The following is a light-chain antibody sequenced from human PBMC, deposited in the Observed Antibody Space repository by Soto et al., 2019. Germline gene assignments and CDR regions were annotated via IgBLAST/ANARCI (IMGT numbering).Light chain of an antibody. Sequence: QSALTQPASVSGSPGQSITISCTGTHSDVGNYNLVSWYQQHPGKAPKFLIYEVTKRPSGVSNRFSGSKSGNTASLTISGLQAEDEADYYCCSYVGSSTLVFGGETKLTVL. J-gene: IGLJ2*01. CDR3: CSYVGSSTLV. V-gene: IGLV2-23*02. CDR1: HSDVGNYNL. CDR2: EVT.